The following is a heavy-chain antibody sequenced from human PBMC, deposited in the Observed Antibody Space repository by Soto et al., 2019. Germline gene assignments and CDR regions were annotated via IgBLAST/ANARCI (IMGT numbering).Heavy chain of an antibody. Sequence: TGGSLRLSCAASGFTFSSYAMSWVRQAPGKGLEWVSAISGSGGSTYYADSVKGRFTISRDSSKNTLYLQMNSLRAEDTAVYYCAKDVDYYDSSGPRNYWGQGTLVTVSS. CDR1: GFTFSSYA. CDR3: AKDVDYYDSSGPRNY. V-gene: IGHV3-23*01. J-gene: IGHJ4*02. D-gene: IGHD3-22*01. CDR2: ISGSGGST.